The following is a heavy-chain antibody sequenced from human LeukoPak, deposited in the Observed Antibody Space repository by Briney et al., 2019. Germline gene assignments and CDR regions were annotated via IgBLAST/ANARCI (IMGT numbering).Heavy chain of an antibody. CDR1: GYTFTNYH. V-gene: IGHV1-18*01. CDR3: ASWFSGGNYALGY. CDR2: ISTYNGNT. Sequence: GASVTVSCKASGYTFTNYHINWVRQAPGQGLEWMGWISTYNGNTNYAQKLQDRVTMTTDTSTTTAYMDLRSLRTDDTAIYYCASWFSGGNYALGYWGQGTRVTVSS. D-gene: IGHD4-11*01. J-gene: IGHJ4*02.